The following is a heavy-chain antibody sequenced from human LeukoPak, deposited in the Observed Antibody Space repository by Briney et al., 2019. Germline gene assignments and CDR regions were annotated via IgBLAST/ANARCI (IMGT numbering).Heavy chain of an antibody. Sequence: GGSLRLSCEASGFTFSSYAMHWVRQAPGKGLEWVAGISSSGATTSCAGYVKGRLTISRDNSNNTLSLQMNSLRDDDTAIYYCAKSVAASGVNYFDNWGQGTLATVSS. D-gene: IGHD6-13*01. J-gene: IGHJ4*02. CDR1: GFTFSSYA. V-gene: IGHV3-23*01. CDR3: AKSVAASGVNYFDN. CDR2: ISSSGATT.